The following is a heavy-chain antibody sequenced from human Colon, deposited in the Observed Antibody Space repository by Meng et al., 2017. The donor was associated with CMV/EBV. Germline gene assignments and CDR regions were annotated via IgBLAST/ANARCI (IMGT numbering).Heavy chain of an antibody. V-gene: IGHV3-15*07. CDR3: TTGTWFDY. Sequence: LCCAASGLTLSKAWMNWVRQAPGKGLEWVGRIKTKAAGGTIDYAASVKGSFTISRDDSENTIYLQMNSLKTEDTAVYYCTTGTWFDYWGQGTLVTVSS. CDR2: IKTKAAGGTI. J-gene: IGHJ4*02. CDR1: GLTLSKAW. D-gene: IGHD1/OR15-1a*01.